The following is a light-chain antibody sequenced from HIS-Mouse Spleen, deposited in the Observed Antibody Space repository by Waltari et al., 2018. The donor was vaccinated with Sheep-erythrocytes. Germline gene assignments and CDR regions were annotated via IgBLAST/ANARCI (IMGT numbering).Light chain of an antibody. CDR3: QAWDSSTAEVV. CDR1: KLGDKY. CDR2: QDS. V-gene: IGLV3-1*01. J-gene: IGLJ2*01. Sequence: SYELTQPPSVSVSPGQTASITCSGDKLGDKYACWYHQKPGQSPVLVIYQDSKRPSGIPERFSGSNSGNTATLTISGTQAMDEADYYCQAWDSSTAEVVFGGGTKLTVL.